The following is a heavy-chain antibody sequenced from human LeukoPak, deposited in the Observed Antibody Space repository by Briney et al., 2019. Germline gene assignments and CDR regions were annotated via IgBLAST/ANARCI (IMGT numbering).Heavy chain of an antibody. CDR1: GCSISSYY. CDR2: INYSGST. V-gene: IGHV4-59*01. J-gene: IGHJ3*02. D-gene: IGHD2-15*01. Sequence: SETLSLTCTVSGCSISSYYWSWIRQPPGKGLEWIGYINYSGSTNYNASLKSRVTISVDTSKNQFSLKLSSVTGADTAVYYCARGGIVVVVAAMGSNAFDIWGQGTMVTVSS. CDR3: ARGGIVVVVAAMGSNAFDI.